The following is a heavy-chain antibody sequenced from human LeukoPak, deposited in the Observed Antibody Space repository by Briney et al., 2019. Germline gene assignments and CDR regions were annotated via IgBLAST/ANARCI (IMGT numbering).Heavy chain of an antibody. CDR3: AREQIGYSSGWRAFDI. Sequence: PSETLSLTCAVSGGSISSSNWWSWVRQPPGKGLEWIGEIYHSGSTNYNPSLKSRVTISVDKSKNQFSLKLSSVTAADTAVYYCAREQIGYSSGWRAFDIWGQGTMVTVSS. V-gene: IGHV4-4*02. CDR2: IYHSGST. D-gene: IGHD6-19*01. CDR1: GGSISSSNW. J-gene: IGHJ3*02.